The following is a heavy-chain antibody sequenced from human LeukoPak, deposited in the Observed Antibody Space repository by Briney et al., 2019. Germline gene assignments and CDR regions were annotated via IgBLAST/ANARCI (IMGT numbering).Heavy chain of an antibody. J-gene: IGHJ4*02. CDR3: SRDPRLLDY. CDR1: GSTFSLYA. V-gene: IGHV3-21*05. D-gene: IGHD2/OR15-2a*01. Sequence: PGGSLRLSCAASGSTFSLYAMNWVRQAPGKGLEWVSYINSGGDDIHYAASVKGRFTISRDNAKNSLYLQMNSLKAEDTAIYYCSRDPRLLDYWGQGTLVTVSS. CDR2: INSGGDDI.